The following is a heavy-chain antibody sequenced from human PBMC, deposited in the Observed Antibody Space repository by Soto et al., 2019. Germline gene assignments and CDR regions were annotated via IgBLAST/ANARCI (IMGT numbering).Heavy chain of an antibody. CDR3: FFFQAEDGIRDALSVSAFLLNRSSDL. Sequence: KGLEWIGEINHSGSTNYNPSLKLRVTISVDTAKNQFSLKLSSVTAADTAVYYFFFFQAEDGIRDALSVSAFLLNRSSDL. V-gene: IGHV4-34*01. CDR2: INHSGST. D-gene: IGHD2-15*01. J-gene: IGHJ2*01.